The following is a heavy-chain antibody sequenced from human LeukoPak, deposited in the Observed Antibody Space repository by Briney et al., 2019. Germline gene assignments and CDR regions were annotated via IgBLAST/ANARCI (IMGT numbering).Heavy chain of an antibody. J-gene: IGHJ4*02. CDR3: XXXXGXXXXDY. V-gene: IGHV3-23*01. CDR1: GFTFSSYA. CDR2: ISGSGGST. Sequence: GGSLRLSCAASGFTFSSYAMSWVRQAPGKGLEWVSAISGSGGSTYYADSVKGRFTISRDNSKNTLYLQMNSLRAEDTAVYYXXXXXGXXXXDYWGQXTLVTVSS.